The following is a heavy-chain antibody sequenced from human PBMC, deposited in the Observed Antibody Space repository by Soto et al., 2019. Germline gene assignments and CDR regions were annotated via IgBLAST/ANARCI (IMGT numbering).Heavy chain of an antibody. CDR2: INPKFGDT. CDR3: ARNMDYYYGRGSGNGHGF. J-gene: IGHJ6*02. D-gene: IGHD3-10*02. CDR1: GYTFTSYY. V-gene: IGHV1-2*02. Sequence: QVQLVQSGAEVKEPGDSVRVSCEASGYTFTSYYIHWVRQAPGQGLEWMGWINPKFGDTTYAQDFQGRVSMTRDMSISTVYMELSRLTSDDTALYYCARNMDYYYGRGSGNGHGFWGQGSTVTVFS.